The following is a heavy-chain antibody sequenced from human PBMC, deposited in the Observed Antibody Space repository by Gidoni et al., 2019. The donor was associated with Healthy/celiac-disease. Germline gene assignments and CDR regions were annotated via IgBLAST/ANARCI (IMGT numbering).Heavy chain of an antibody. CDR3: ARDYDYIWGSSLDAFDI. J-gene: IGHJ3*02. V-gene: IGHV3-21*01. D-gene: IGHD3-16*01. CDR1: GFTFSSYS. CDR2: ISSSSSYI. Sequence: EVQLVEYGGGLVKPGGSLRLSCAASGFTFSSYSMNWVRQAPGKGLEWFSSISSSSSYIYYADSVKGRFTISRDNAKNSLYLQMNSLRAEDTAVYYCARDYDYIWGSSLDAFDIWGQGTMVTVSS.